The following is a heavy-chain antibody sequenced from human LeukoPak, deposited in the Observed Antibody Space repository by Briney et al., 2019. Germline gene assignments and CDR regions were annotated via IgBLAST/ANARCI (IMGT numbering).Heavy chain of an antibody. CDR3: ARTPQKHCSSTTCYPDY. J-gene: IGHJ4*02. CDR1: GFTFTNYA. CDR2: ISGSGDTT. V-gene: IGHV3-23*01. Sequence: PGGSLRLSCVASGFTFTNYAMSWVRLAPGTGLEWVSTISGSGDTTYYADSVRGRFTVSRDNSKNTLYLQMNSLRAENTAVYYSARTPQKHCSSTTCYPDYWGQGTLVTVSS. D-gene: IGHD2-2*01.